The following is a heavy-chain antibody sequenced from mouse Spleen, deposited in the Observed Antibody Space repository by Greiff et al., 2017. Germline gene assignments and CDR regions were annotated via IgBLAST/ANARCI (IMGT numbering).Heavy chain of an antibody. CDR1: GFTFSNYA. D-gene: IGHD2-3*01. J-gene: IGHJ4*01. CDR3: ARRCLYDGYYDYAMDY. CDR2: ISCGGSYT. Sequence: EVKLVESGGGLVKPGGSLKLSCAASGFTFSNYAMSWVRQPPEKRLEWVATISCGGSYTYYSDSVKGRFTISRDNAKNTLYLQMSSLRSEDTAMYYCARRCLYDGYYDYAMDYWGQGTSVTVSS. V-gene: IGHV5-9-1*01.